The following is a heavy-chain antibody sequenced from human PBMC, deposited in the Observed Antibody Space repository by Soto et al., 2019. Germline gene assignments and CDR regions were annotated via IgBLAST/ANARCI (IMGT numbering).Heavy chain of an antibody. D-gene: IGHD2-15*01. CDR1: GFIVSNTY. J-gene: IGHJ3*02. CDR3: AREPRYCRGGSCSITGDAYDI. Sequence: EVQLVESGGGLVQPGGSIRLSCTASGFIVSNTYVNWVRQAPGKGLEWVSVISNRGDTHYADSVRGRFSLSRDISDNTLHLQMNNLRVEDTAVYYCAREPRYCRGGSCSITGDAYDIWGQGTMVTVSS. V-gene: IGHV3-66*01. CDR2: ISNRGDT.